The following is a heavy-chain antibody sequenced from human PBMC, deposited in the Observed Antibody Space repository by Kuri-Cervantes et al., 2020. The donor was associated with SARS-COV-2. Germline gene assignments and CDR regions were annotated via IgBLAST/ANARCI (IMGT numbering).Heavy chain of an antibody. Sequence: GGSLRLSCAASGLTVRSNYMSWVRQAPGKGLEWVSVIYSGGSTYYADSVKGRFTISRDSSKNMLYLQMNSLRAEDTAVYYCARERYGDYVSPYQYYGMDIWGQGTMVTVSS. D-gene: IGHD4-17*01. CDR3: ARERYGDYVSPYQYYGMDI. V-gene: IGHV3-53*01. CDR1: GLTVRSNY. J-gene: IGHJ6*02. CDR2: IYSGGST.